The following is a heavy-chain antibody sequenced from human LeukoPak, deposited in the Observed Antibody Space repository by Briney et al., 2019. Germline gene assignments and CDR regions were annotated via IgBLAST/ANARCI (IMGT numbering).Heavy chain of an antibody. Sequence: PGGSLRLSCAASGFTFSSYSMNWVRQAPGKGLEWVSSISSSSGYKYYADSVKGRFTISRDNAKNSLYLQMNSLRAEDTAVYYCARGGGYRSSTSCYSYYYYGMDVWGQGTTVTVSS. V-gene: IGHV3-21*01. CDR2: ISSSSGYK. CDR1: GFTFSSYS. D-gene: IGHD2-2*01. CDR3: ARGGGYRSSTSCYSYYYYGMDV. J-gene: IGHJ6*02.